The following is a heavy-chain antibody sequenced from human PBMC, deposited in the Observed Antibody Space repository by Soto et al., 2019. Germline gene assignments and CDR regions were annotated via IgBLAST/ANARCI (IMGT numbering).Heavy chain of an antibody. D-gene: IGHD3-22*01. CDR1: GGSISSYY. CDR2: IYYSGST. V-gene: IGHV4-59*08. Sequence: SETLSLTCTVSGGSISSYYWSWIRQPPGKGLEWIGYIYYSGSTNYNPSLKSRVTISVDTSKNQFSPKLSSVTAADTAVYYCARHDSSGYYSDFDYWGQGTLVTVSS. CDR3: ARHDSSGYYSDFDY. J-gene: IGHJ4*02.